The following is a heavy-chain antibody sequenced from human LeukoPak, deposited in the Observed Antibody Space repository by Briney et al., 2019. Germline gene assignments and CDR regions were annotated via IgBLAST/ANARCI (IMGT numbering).Heavy chain of an antibody. CDR3: ARDLYDYVWGGYRNRVLPYYFDY. V-gene: IGHV1-18*01. D-gene: IGHD3-16*02. CDR2: ISAYNGNT. Sequence: ASVKVSCKASGYTFTSYGISWVRQAPGQGLEWMGWISAYNGNTNYAQKLQGRVTMTTDTSTSTAYMELRSLRSDDTAVYYCARDLYDYVWGGYRNRVLPYYFDYWGQGTLVTVSS. CDR1: GYTFTSYG. J-gene: IGHJ4*02.